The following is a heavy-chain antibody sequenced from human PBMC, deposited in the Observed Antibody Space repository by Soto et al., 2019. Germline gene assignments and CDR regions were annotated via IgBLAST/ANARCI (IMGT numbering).Heavy chain of an antibody. CDR2: IVVGSGNT. D-gene: IGHD2-2*01. J-gene: IGHJ6*02. Sequence: SVKVSCKASGFTFTSSAMQWVRQARGQRLEWIGWIVVGSGNTNYAQKFQERVTITRDTSTSTAYMELSSLRSEDTAVYYCARVCSSTSCYYDYYYYYGMDVWGQGTTVTVSS. CDR1: GFTFTSSA. V-gene: IGHV1-58*02. CDR3: ARVCSSTSCYYDYYYYYGMDV.